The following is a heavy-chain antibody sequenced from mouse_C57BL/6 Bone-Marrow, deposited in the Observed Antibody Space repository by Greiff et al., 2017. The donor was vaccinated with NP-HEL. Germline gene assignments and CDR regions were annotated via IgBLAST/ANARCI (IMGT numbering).Heavy chain of an antibody. V-gene: IGHV1-22*01. CDR1: GYTFTDYN. Sequence: EVQLQQSGPELVKPGASVKMSCKASGYTFTDYNMHWVKQSHGKSLEWIGYINPNNGGTSYNQKFKGQATLTVNKSSSTAYMELRSLTSEDSAVYYCARRTFYDYDWFAYWGQGTLVTVSA. CDR2: INPNNGGT. J-gene: IGHJ3*01. D-gene: IGHD2-4*01. CDR3: ARRTFYDYDWFAY.